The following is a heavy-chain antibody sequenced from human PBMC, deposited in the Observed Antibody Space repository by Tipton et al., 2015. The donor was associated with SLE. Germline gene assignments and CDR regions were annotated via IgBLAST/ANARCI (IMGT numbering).Heavy chain of an antibody. J-gene: IGHJ5*02. Sequence: TLSLTCAVYGGSFSGYYWSWIRQPPGKGLEWIGEINHSGSTNYSPSLKSRLTILVDTSKNQFSLKLSSVTAADTAVYYCARGKGRNWGWGWFDPWGQGILVTVSS. CDR2: INHSGST. V-gene: IGHV4-34*01. CDR1: GGSFSGYY. CDR3: ARGKGRNWGWGWFDP. D-gene: IGHD7-27*01.